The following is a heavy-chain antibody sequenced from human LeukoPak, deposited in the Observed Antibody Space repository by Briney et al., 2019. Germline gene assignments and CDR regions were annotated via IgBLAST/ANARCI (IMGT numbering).Heavy chain of an antibody. V-gene: IGHV4-61*02. J-gene: IGHJ4*02. CDR3: ARSPSVVTNFDY. CDR2: IYTSGST. CDR1: GGSISSGTYY. Sequence: SQTLSLTCAVSGGSISSGTYYWTWIRQPAGKGLEWIGRIYTSGSTNYNPSLKSRVTISIDTSKNQFSLRLSSVTAADTAVYYCARSPSVVTNFDYWGQGTLVTVSS. D-gene: IGHD4-23*01.